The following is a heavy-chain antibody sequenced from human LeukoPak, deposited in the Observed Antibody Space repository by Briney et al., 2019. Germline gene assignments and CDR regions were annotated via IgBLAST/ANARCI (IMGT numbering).Heavy chain of an antibody. V-gene: IGHV1-2*06. Sequence: GASVKVSCKASGYTFTGYYMHWVRQAPGQGLEWMGRINPNSGGTNYAQKFQGRVTMTRDTSISTAYMELSRLRSDDTAVYYCARDYSEWELGFHDAFDIWGQGTMVTVSS. J-gene: IGHJ3*02. CDR3: ARDYSEWELGFHDAFDI. CDR1: GYTFTGYY. CDR2: INPNSGGT. D-gene: IGHD1-26*01.